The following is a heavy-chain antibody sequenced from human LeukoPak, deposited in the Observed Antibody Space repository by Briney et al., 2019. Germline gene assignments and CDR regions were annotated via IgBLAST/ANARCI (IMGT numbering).Heavy chain of an antibody. V-gene: IGHV1-18*01. CDR3: VRVYYGSGSYYNAYYYYGMDV. J-gene: IGHJ6*02. D-gene: IGHD3-10*01. Sequence: ASVKVSCKASGYTFTSYGISWVRQAPGQGLEWMGWISAYNGNTNYAQKLQGRVTMTTDTSTSTAYMELRGLRSDDTAVYYCVRVYYGSGSYYNAYYYYGMDVWGQGTTVTVSS. CDR2: ISAYNGNT. CDR1: GYTFTSYG.